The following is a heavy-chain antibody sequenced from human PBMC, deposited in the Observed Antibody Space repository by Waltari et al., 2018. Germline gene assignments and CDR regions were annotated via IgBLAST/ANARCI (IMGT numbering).Heavy chain of an antibody. CDR2: IYYSGST. J-gene: IGHJ6*03. CDR1: GGSISSYY. V-gene: IGHV4-59*08. Sequence: QVQLQESGPGLVKPSETLSLTCTVSGGSISSYYWSWIRPPPGKGLEWIGYIYYSGSTNYNPSLKSRVTISVDTSKNQFSLKLSSVTAADTAVYYCARHYVLRYFGWDYYYMDVWGKGTTVTISS. CDR3: ARHYVLRYFGWDYYYMDV. D-gene: IGHD3-9*01.